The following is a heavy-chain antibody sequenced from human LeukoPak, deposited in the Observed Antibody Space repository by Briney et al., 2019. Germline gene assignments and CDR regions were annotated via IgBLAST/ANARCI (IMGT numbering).Heavy chain of an antibody. CDR3: ARDAGSGYFQH. V-gene: IGHV3-74*01. CDR1: GFTFSSNW. J-gene: IGHJ1*01. Sequence: PGGSLRLSCAASGFTFSSNWMHWVRQAPGKGLVWVSRINEDGSTTNYADSVKGRSTIFRDNAKNTLYLQMNSLRAEDTAVYYCARDAGSGYFQHWGQGTLVTVSS. D-gene: IGHD3-10*01. CDR2: INEDGSTT.